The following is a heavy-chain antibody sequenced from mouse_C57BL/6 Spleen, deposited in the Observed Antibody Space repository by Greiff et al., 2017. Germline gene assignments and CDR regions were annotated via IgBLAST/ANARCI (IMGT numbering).Heavy chain of an antibody. CDR3: ARELGGGGYAMDY. D-gene: IGHD4-1*01. CDR2: ISDGGSYT. Sequence: EVKLVESGGGLVKPGGSLKLSCAASGFTFSSYAMSWVRQTPEKRLEWVATISDGGSYTYYPDNVKGRFTISRDNAKNNLYLQMSHLKSEDTAMYDCARELGGGGYAMDYWGQGTSVTVSS. V-gene: IGHV5-4*01. J-gene: IGHJ4*01. CDR1: GFTFSSYA.